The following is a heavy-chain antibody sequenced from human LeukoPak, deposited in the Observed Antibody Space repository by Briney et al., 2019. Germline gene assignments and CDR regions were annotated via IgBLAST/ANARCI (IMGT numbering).Heavy chain of an antibody. CDR2: ISSSSSYI. Sequence: SGGSLRLSCEASGFTFSSYSMSWVRQAPGKGLEWVSSISSSSSYIYYADSVKGRFTISRDNAKNSLYLQMNSLRAEDTAVYYCARGGGYAWDYWGQGTLVTVSS. CDR1: GFTFSSYS. V-gene: IGHV3-21*01. CDR3: ARGGGYAWDY. J-gene: IGHJ4*02. D-gene: IGHD5-12*01.